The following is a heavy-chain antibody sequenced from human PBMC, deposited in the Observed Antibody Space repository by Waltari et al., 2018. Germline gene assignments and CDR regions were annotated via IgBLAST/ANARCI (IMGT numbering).Heavy chain of an antibody. CDR2: IYYSGST. V-gene: IGHV4-59*11. J-gene: IGHJ3*02. CDR1: GGSISSHY. D-gene: IGHD3-3*01. Sequence: QVQLQESGPGLVKPSETLSLTCTVSGGSISSHYWRWIRQPPGKGLEWIGYIYYSGSTNYNPSLKSRVTISVDTSKNQFSLKLSSVTAADTAVYYCARVSTIFGVVISGDDAFDIWGQGTMVTVSS. CDR3: ARVSTIFGVVISGDDAFDI.